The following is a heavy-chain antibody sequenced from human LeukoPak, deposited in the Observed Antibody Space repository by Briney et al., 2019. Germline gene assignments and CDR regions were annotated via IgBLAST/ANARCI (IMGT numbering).Heavy chain of an antibody. J-gene: IGHJ4*02. CDR3: ATGATYYLGSSGYPSGFDY. CDR2: INPNSGGT. CDR1: GYTFTGYY. Sequence: ASVKVSCKASGYTFTGYYMYWVRQAPGQGLEWSGRINPNSGGTNYAQKFQGSVTMTRDTSISIAYMELSRLRSDDTAVYYCATGATYYLGSSGYPSGFDYWGQGTLGSVSS. D-gene: IGHD3-22*01. V-gene: IGHV1-2*06.